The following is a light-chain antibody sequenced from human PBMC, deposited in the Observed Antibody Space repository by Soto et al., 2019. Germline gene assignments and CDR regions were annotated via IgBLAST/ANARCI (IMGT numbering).Light chain of an antibody. Sequence: DIQMTQSPSTLSASVGDRVTVTCRASQSISRWLAWSQQKPGKAPKLLIYDASTLEVGVPSRFSGSASGTEFTLTISSLQPDDFATYYCQHSSTTPTFGQGTRLEIK. CDR2: DAS. J-gene: IGKJ5*01. V-gene: IGKV1-5*01. CDR1: QSISRW. CDR3: QHSSTTPT.